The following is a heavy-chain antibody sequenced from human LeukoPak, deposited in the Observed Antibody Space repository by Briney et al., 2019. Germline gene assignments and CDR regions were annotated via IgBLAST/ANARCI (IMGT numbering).Heavy chain of an antibody. V-gene: IGHV1-18*01. CDR2: ISGYNGNA. Sequence: GASVKVSCKASGYTFTSYGISWVRQAPGEGLEWMGWISGYNGNANYAQKLQGRVTMTTDTSTSTAYMELRSLRSDDTAVYYCARDPLYTSSWYVVPDYWGQGTLVTVSS. CDR3: ARDPLYTSSWYVVPDY. CDR1: GYTFTSYG. D-gene: IGHD6-13*01. J-gene: IGHJ4*02.